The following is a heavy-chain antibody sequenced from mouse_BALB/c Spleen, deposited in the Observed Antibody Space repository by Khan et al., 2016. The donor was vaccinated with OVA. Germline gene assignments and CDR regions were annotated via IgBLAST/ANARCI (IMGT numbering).Heavy chain of an antibody. V-gene: IGHV9-1*02. CDR1: AYPFTNYG. J-gene: IGHJ1*01. CDR3: ARGASYWYFDV. CDR2: INTYTGEP. Sequence: QIQLVQSGPELKKPGETVKISCKASAYPFTNYGMNWVKQAPGKGLKWMGWINTYTGEPTSTDDFKGRFAFSLETSASTAYLQINNLNNEDLDTCVCARGASYWYFDVWGAGTTVTVSS.